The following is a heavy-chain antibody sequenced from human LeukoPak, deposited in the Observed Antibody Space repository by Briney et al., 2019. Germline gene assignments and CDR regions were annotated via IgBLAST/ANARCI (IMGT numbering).Heavy chain of an antibody. CDR1: GFTLSTYS. D-gene: IGHD3/OR15-3a*01. Sequence: GGSLILSCAASGFTLSTYSMNWVRQAAGKGLEWVSSISSSARHMYYADSVKGRFTISRDNAKNSLYLQMNSLRAEDTAVYYCARGGVGLVIIPGWEYDYYGLDVWGQGTTVTVSS. J-gene: IGHJ6*02. CDR2: ISSSARHM. V-gene: IGHV3-21*01. CDR3: ARGGVGLVIIPGWEYDYYGLDV.